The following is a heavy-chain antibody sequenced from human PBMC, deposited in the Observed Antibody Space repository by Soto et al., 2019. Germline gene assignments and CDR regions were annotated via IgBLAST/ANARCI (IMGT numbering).Heavy chain of an antibody. CDR1: GGSISSYY. Sequence: SETLSLTCTVSGGSISSYYWSWIRQPPGKGLEWIGYIYYSGSTYYNPSLKSRVTISVDTSKNQFSLKLSSVTAADTAVYYCARGSGDWPGSDYYYGMDVWGQGTTVTVSS. D-gene: IGHD7-27*01. J-gene: IGHJ6*02. V-gene: IGHV4-59*12. CDR2: IYYSGST. CDR3: ARGSGDWPGSDYYYGMDV.